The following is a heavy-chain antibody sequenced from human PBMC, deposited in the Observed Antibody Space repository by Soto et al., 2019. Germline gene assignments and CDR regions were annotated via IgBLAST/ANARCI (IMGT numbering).Heavy chain of an antibody. CDR2: IWYDGSNE. D-gene: IGHD6-13*01. J-gene: IGHJ4*02. CDR1: GFTFSNCR. Sequence: PGGSLRLSCAASGFTFSNCRMHWVRQAPGKGLEWVAVIWYDGSNEYYADSVKGRFTISRDNSKNTLYLQMNSLRAEDTAMYYCARADVESSSSLFDCWGQGTLVTVSS. CDR3: ARADVESSSSLFDC. V-gene: IGHV3-33*01.